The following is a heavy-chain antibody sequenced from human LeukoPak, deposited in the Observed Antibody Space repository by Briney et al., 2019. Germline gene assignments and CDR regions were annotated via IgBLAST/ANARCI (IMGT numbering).Heavy chain of an antibody. CDR1: GFTFSSYA. J-gene: IGHJ4*02. CDR3: AKDRQMTTPSYFDY. CDR2: ISGSGSST. D-gene: IGHD5-24*01. V-gene: IGHV3-23*01. Sequence: PGGSLRLSCAASGFTFSSYALSWVRQAPGKGLEWVPAISGSGSSTYYADSVKGRFAISRDNSKNTLYLQMNSLRAEDTAIYYCAKDRQMTTPSYFDYWGQGTLVTVSS.